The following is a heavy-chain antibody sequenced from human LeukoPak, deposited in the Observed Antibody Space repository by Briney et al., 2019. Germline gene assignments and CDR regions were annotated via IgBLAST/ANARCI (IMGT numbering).Heavy chain of an antibody. CDR2: ISSSSSTI. CDR1: GFIFSDYS. V-gene: IGHV3-48*04. CDR3: ARDVYRGSSWHAFDY. Sequence: GGSLRLSCAASGFIFSDYSMNWVRQAPGKGLEWVSYISSSSSTIYYADSVKGRFTISRDNAKNSLYLQMNSLRAEDTGVYYCARDVYRGSSWHAFDYWGQGTLVTVSS. D-gene: IGHD6-13*01. J-gene: IGHJ4*02.